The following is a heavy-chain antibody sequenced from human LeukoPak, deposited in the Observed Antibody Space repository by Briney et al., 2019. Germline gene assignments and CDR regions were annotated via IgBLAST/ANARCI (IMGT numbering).Heavy chain of an antibody. V-gene: IGHV4-4*02. D-gene: IGHD3-22*01. Sequence: SETLSLTCAVSGGSISSSNWWSWVRQPPGKGLEWIGEIYHSGSTYYNPSLKSRVTISVDRPNNQFSLKLSSVTAADTAVYYCARTTYDSSGSGAFDIWGQGTMVTVSS. CDR2: IYHSGST. J-gene: IGHJ3*02. CDR3: ARTTYDSSGSGAFDI. CDR1: GGSISSSNW.